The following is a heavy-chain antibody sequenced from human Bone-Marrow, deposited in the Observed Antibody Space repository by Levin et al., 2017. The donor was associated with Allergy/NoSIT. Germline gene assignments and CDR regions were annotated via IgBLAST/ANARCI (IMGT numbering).Heavy chain of an antibody. V-gene: IGHV3-33*01. CDR1: GFTFSTHG. Sequence: GGSLRLSCAASGFTFSTHGMHWVRQAPGNGLEWVAVIWDDGRNQLYADAVKGRFTISRDNPRNTLFLQMDSLRVEDTAVYFCARDAFGSGSCQMQHWGQGTLVTVSA. CDR3: ARDAFGSGSCQMQH. J-gene: IGHJ1*01. D-gene: IGHD3-10*01. CDR2: IWDDGRNQ.